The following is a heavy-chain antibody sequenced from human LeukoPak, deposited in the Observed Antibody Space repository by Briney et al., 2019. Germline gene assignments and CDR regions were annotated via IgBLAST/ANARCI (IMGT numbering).Heavy chain of an antibody. Sequence: GGSLRLSCTASGFTFSDYTMSWVRQAPGKGLEWVSTITDSGDTTYSADSVRGRFTISRDNSKNTLYLQMNSLRAEDTAVYYCAKSRTMVRGVTDLLFDYWGQGTLVTVSS. CDR1: GFTFSDYT. J-gene: IGHJ4*02. CDR2: ITDSGDTT. V-gene: IGHV3-23*01. CDR3: AKSRTMVRGVTDLLFDY. D-gene: IGHD3-10*01.